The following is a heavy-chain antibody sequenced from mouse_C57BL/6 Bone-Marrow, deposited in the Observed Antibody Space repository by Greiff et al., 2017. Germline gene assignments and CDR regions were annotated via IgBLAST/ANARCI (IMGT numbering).Heavy chain of an antibody. J-gene: IGHJ3*01. CDR3: TTRDGYPAWFAY. CDR1: GFNIKDDY. D-gene: IGHD2-3*01. CDR2: IDPENGAT. Sequence: EVQLQQSGAELVRPGASVKLSCTASGFNIKDDYMHWVKQRPEQGLEWIGWIDPENGATEYASKFQGKATITADTSYNTAYLQFCSLTSEDTAVYYCTTRDGYPAWFAYWGQGTLVTVSA. V-gene: IGHV14-4*01.